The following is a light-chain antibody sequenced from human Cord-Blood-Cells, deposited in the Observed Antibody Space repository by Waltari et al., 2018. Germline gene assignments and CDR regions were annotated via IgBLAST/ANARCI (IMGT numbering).Light chain of an antibody. CDR1: QSVSSN. CDR2: GAS. Sequence: EIVMPQSPATLSVSQEERATLSCRASQSVSSNLAWYQQKPGQAPRLLIYGASTRATVIPARFSGSGSGTEFTLTISSLQSEDFAVYYCQQYNNWPPLTFGGGTKVEIK. J-gene: IGKJ4*01. CDR3: QQYNNWPPLT. V-gene: IGKV3-15*01.